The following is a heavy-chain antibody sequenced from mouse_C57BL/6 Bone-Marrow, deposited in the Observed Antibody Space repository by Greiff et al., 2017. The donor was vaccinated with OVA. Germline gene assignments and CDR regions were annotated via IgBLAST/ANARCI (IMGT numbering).Heavy chain of an antibody. CDR3: ARHMYYYDADY. D-gene: IGHD1-1*01. Sequence: EVKVVESGGGLVQPGESLKLSCESNEYEFPSHDLSWVRKTPEKRLELVAAINSDGGSTSYPDTMEKRFIISRDNTKKTLYLQMSSLRSEDTALYYFARHMYYYDADYWGQGTTLTVSS. V-gene: IGHV5-2*01. CDR2: INSDGGST. CDR1: EYEFPSHD. J-gene: IGHJ2*01.